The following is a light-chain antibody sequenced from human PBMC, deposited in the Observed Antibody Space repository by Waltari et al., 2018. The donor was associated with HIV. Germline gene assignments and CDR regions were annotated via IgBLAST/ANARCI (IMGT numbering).Light chain of an antibody. V-gene: IGLV8-61*01. CDR3: VMYMGSGPWV. CDR2: STN. Sequence: QTVVTQEPSFSVSPGGTVTLTCGFSSGSVSTSYSPSWYQQTPGQAPRTLIYSTNTRSSGVPDRFSGSILGNKAALTITGAQADDESDYYCVMYMGSGPWVFGGGTKLTVL. J-gene: IGLJ3*02. CDR1: SGSVSTSYS.